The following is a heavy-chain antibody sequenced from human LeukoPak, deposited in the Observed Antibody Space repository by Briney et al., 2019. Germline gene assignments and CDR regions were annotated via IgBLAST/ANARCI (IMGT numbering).Heavy chain of an antibody. CDR2: ISYDGSNK. CDR3: ARGERAAAYFPVDY. J-gene: IGHJ4*02. D-gene: IGHD6-13*01. V-gene: IGHV3-30*04. CDR1: RFTLRRYA. Sequence: GGSLRHSRAASRFTLRRYALHWVRPAPAKGLAGVGVISYDGSNKYYADSVKGRFTNSRDNSKNTLYLQMNSLRAEDTAVYYCARGERAAAYFPVDYWGQGTLVTVSS.